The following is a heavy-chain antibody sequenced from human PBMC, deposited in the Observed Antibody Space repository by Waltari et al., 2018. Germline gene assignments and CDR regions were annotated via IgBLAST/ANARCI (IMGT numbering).Heavy chain of an antibody. V-gene: IGHV3-48*03. CDR2: ITDSGSTI. J-gene: IGHJ4*02. CDR1: GFTFSSYE. Sequence: EVQLVESGGGLVQPGGSLRLSCAASGFTFSSYEMNWVRQAPGKGLEWVSYITDSGSTIYYADSVKGRCTISRDNAKNSLYLQMNSLRAEDTAVYYCARATYSSSWLRGLFDYWGQGTLVTVSS. D-gene: IGHD6-13*01. CDR3: ARATYSSSWLRGLFDY.